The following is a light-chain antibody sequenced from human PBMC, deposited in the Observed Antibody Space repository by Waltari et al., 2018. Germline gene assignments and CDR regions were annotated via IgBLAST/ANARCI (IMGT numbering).Light chain of an antibody. CDR3: QQRSNWPYT. V-gene: IGKV3-11*01. CDR2: DAS. Sequence: EIVLTQSPATLSLSPGERATLSCRASQTVRTFLAWSQQKPGQAPRLIIFDASSRATGIPAKFRGSGSGTDFTLTVSNLEPEDFAVYYCQQRSNWPYTFGQGTRVDIK. J-gene: IGKJ2*01. CDR1: QTVRTF.